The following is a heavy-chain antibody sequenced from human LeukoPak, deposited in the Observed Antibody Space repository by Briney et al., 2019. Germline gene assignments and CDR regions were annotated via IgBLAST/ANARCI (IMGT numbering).Heavy chain of an antibody. V-gene: IGHV1-2*02. CDR1: GYTFTGYY. CDR2: INPNSGGT. D-gene: IGHD2-8*01. Sequence: GASVKVSCKASGYTFTGYYMHWVRQAPGQGLEWMGWINPNSGGTNYAQKLQGRVTMTSDTSTSTAYMELRSLRSDDTAVYYCARDRYCTNGVCYKPYYYGMDVWGQGTTVTVSS. CDR3: ARDRYCTNGVCYKPYYYGMDV. J-gene: IGHJ6*02.